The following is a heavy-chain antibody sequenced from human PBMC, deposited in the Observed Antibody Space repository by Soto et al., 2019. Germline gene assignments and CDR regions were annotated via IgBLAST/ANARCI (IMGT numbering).Heavy chain of an antibody. D-gene: IGHD3-3*01. CDR2: ISSSSSTI. CDR1: GFTFSSYS. V-gene: IGHV3-48*01. J-gene: IGHJ6*03. Sequence: GGSLRLSCAASGFTFSSYSMNWVRQAPGKGLEWVSYISSSSSTIYYADSVKGRFTISRDNAKNSLYLQMNSLRAEDTAVYYCAREGGVDRSRYYDFSWEGLYYYYYYMDVWGQGTTVTVSS. CDR3: AREGGVDRSRYYDFSWEGLYYYYYYMDV.